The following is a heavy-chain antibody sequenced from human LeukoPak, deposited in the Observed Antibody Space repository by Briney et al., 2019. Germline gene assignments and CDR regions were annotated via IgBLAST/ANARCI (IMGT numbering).Heavy chain of an antibody. V-gene: IGHV3-33*06. CDR2: IWYDGSNK. J-gene: IGHJ6*03. CDR1: GFTFSSYG. D-gene: IGHD3-10*01. CDR3: AKDGITMVRGDPNYYYYYMDV. Sequence: GGSLRLSCAASGFTFSSYGMHWVRQAPGKGLEWVAVIWYDGSNKYYADSVKGRFTISRDNSKNTLYLQMNSLRAEDTAVYYCAKDGITMVRGDPNYYYYYMDVWGKGTTVTVSS.